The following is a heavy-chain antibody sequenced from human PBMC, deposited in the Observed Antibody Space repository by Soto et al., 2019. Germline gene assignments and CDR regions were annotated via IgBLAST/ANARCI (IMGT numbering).Heavy chain of an antibody. CDR1: GGTFSSYA. CDR3: ARGVKQQLVFWFDP. D-gene: IGHD6-13*01. CDR2: IIPIFGTA. V-gene: IGHV1-69*13. J-gene: IGHJ5*02. Sequence: ASVKVSCKASGGTFSSYAISWVRQAPGQGLEWMGGIIPIFGTANYAQKFQGRVTITADESTSTAYMELSSLRSEDTAVYYCARGVKQQLVFWFDPWGQATLVTVSS.